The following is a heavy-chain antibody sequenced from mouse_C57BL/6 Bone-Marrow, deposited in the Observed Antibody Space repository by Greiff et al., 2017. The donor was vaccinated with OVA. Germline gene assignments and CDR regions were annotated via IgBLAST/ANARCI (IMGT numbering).Heavy chain of an antibody. J-gene: IGHJ3*01. V-gene: IGHV1-82*01. CDR3: ARSYMRAWFAY. Sequence: QVQLQQSVPELVKPGASVKISCKASGYAFSSSWMNWVKQRPGKGLEWIGRIYPGDGDTNYNGKFKGKATLTADKSSSTAYMQLSSLTSEDSAVYFCARSYMRAWFAYWGQGTLVTVSA. CDR1: GYAFSSSW. CDR2: IYPGDGDT. D-gene: IGHD1-3*01.